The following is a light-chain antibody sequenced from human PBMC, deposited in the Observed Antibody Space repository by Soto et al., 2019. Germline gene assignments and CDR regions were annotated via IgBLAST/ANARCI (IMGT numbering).Light chain of an antibody. CDR1: QSVSSY. J-gene: IGKJ1*01. CDR2: DAS. Sequence: EIVMTQSPATLSLSPGERATLSCRASQSVSSYLAWYQQKPGQAPRLLIYDASNRATGIPARFSGSGSGTDFNLTISSLEPEDFAVYYCKQRSNWTFGQGTKVEIK. CDR3: KQRSNWT. V-gene: IGKV3-11*01.